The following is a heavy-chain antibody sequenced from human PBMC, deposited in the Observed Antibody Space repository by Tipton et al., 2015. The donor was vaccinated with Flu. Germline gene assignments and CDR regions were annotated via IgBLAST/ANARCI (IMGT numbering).Heavy chain of an antibody. Sequence: TLSLTCTVSGGSISGYYWSWIRQPPGKGLEWIAYIYYSGSTNYNPSLKRRVTISVDMSKNQFSLKLNSVTAADTAVYYCARSPGYYFDYWGQGTLVTVSS. CDR1: GGSISGYY. J-gene: IGHJ4*02. CDR2: IYYSGST. V-gene: IGHV4-59*01. CDR3: ARSPGYYFDY.